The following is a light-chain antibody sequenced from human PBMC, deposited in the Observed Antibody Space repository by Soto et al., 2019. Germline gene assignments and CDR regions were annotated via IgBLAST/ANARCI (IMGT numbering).Light chain of an antibody. CDR1: KLGDKY. V-gene: IGLV3-1*01. CDR2: QNN. Sequence: SYELTQPPSVSVSPGQTASLSCSGDKLGDKYACWFQQKSGQSPVLVIYQNNKRPSGIPERFSGSNSGNAATLTISGTQITDEADYYCQAWDSSTVVFGGGTKLTVL. J-gene: IGLJ3*02. CDR3: QAWDSSTVV.